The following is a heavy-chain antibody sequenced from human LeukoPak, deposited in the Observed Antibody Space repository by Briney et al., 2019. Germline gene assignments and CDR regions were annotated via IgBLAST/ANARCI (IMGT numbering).Heavy chain of an antibody. CDR2: IAVGSGNT. CDR3: AAVFGSGYYYYFDY. D-gene: IGHD3-22*01. Sequence: SVKVSCKASGFTFTSSSMQWVRQARGQRLEWIGWIAVGSGNTSYAQKFQGRVTITRDMSTSAAYMELSSLRSEDTALYYCAAVFGSGYYYYFDYWGQGTLVTVSS. V-gene: IGHV1-58*02. CDR1: GFTFTSSS. J-gene: IGHJ4*02.